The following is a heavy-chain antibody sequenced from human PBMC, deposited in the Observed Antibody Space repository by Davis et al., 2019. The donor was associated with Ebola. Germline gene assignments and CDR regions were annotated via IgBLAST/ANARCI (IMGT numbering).Heavy chain of an antibody. CDR2: IKQDGSEK. J-gene: IGHJ6*02. CDR1: EFTFSSYW. V-gene: IGHV3-7*01. CDR3: ARGSIWLSYYGMDI. Sequence: GESLKISCAASEFTFSSYWMTWVRQVPGKGLEWVANIKQDGSEKYYVDSVKGRFTISRDNAKNSLYLQMNSLRVEDAAVYYCARGSIWLSYYGMDIWGQGTTVTVSS. D-gene: IGHD5-24*01.